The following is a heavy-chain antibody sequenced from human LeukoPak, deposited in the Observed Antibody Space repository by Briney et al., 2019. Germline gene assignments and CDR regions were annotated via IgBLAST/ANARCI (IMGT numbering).Heavy chain of an antibody. CDR3: ARHPNPIVVVPADRATYYFDY. Sequence: SETLSLTCTVSGGSISSYYWSWIRQPAGKGLEWIGRIYTSGSTNYNPSLKSRVTMSVDTSKNQFSLKLSSVTAADTAVYYCARHPNPIVVVPADRATYYFDYWGQGTLVTVSS. V-gene: IGHV4-4*07. CDR2: IYTSGST. J-gene: IGHJ4*02. CDR1: GGSISSYY. D-gene: IGHD2-2*01.